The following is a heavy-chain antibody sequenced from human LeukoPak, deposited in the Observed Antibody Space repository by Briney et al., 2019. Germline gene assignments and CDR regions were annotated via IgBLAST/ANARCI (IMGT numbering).Heavy chain of an antibody. D-gene: IGHD2-15*01. J-gene: IGHJ4*02. CDR3: ARVANQYCSGGSCYGYFDY. Sequence: SETLSLTCTVSGGSISSGGYYWSWIRQHPGKGLEWIGYIYYSGSTYYNPSLKSRVTISVDTSKNQFSLKLSSVTAADTAVYYCARVANQYCSGGSCYGYFDYWGQGTLVTVSS. V-gene: IGHV4-31*03. CDR2: IYYSGST. CDR1: GGSISSGGYY.